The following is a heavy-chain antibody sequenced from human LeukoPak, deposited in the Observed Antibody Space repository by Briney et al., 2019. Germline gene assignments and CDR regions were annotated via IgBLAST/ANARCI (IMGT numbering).Heavy chain of an antibody. D-gene: IGHD7-27*01. J-gene: IGHJ4*02. CDR3: ARGPPNWGYDY. V-gene: IGHV1-69*13. CDR1: GGTFSSYA. CDR2: IIPIFGTA. Sequence: ASVRVSCKASGGTFSSYAISWVRQAPGQGLEWMGGIIPIFGTANYAQKFQGRVTITADESTSTAYMELSSLRSEDTAVYYCARGPPNWGYDYWGPGTLVTVSS.